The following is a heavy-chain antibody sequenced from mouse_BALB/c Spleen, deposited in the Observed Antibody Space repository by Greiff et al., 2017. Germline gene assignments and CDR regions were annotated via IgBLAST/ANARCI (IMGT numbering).Heavy chain of an antibody. Sequence: EVMLVESGGGLVQPGGSRKLSCAASGFTFSSFGMHWVRQAPEKGLEWVSYISSGSSTIYYADTVKGRFTISRDNPKNTLFLQMTSLRSEDTAMYYCARKGDGYYGWFAYWGQGTLVTVSA. CDR3: ARKGDGYYGWFAY. J-gene: IGHJ3*01. CDR2: ISSGSSTI. CDR1: GFTFSSFG. D-gene: IGHD2-3*01. V-gene: IGHV5-17*02.